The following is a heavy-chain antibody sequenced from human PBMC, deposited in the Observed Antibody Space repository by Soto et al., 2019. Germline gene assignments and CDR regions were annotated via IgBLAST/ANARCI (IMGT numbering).Heavy chain of an antibody. D-gene: IGHD1-1*01. J-gene: IGHJ5*02. Sequence: GESLNISCKGSGYAYTSVLIGWVRQMPGKGLEWMGIIYPGDSDATYSPTFQGQVTISADESISTAYLQWNSLKASDTAMYYYEVGKVNNCFDPWGRGTLVTVSS. V-gene: IGHV5-51*01. CDR3: EVGKVNNCFDP. CDR2: IYPGDSDA. CDR1: GYAYTSVL.